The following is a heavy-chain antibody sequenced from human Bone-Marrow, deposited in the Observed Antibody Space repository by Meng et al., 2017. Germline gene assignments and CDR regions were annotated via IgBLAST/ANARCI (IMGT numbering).Heavy chain of an antibody. CDR2: ISDDGTKK. V-gene: IGHV3-30*04. Sequence: GGSLRLSCAASGFTLSRYAMHWVRQAPGKGLEWVAIISDDGTKKDYADSVRGRFTISRDNSKNTLFLQMNSLRAEDTAVYYCARTYSSGWYYFDYWGQGTLVTVSS. D-gene: IGHD6-19*01. CDR1: GFTLSRYA. CDR3: ARTYSSGWYYFDY. J-gene: IGHJ4*02.